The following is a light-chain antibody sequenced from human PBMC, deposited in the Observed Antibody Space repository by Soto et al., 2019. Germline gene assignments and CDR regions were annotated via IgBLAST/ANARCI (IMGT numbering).Light chain of an antibody. CDR3: QFYTIKLCA. CDR1: QSISSW. J-gene: IGKJ5*01. Sequence: SPFSLSATIRDRVTITCRASQSISSWLAWNQQKPGKAPKLLIYDASSLQNGVPSRFRGAESGTEFTLTSCSVQPEEYACNCCQFYTIKLCAFGQGTILDIK. V-gene: IGKV1-5*01. CDR2: DAS.